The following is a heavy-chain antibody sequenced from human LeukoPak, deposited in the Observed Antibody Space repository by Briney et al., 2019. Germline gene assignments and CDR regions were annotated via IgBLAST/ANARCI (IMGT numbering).Heavy chain of an antibody. CDR1: GYTLTELS. J-gene: IGHJ4*02. CDR3: ATSTTSTDYGSISYYFDY. Sequence: GASVKVSCKVSGYTLTELSMHWVRQAPGKGLEWMGGFDPEDGETIYAQNFQGRVTMTEDTSTDTAYMELSSLRSEDTAVYYCATSTTSTDYGSISYYFDYWGQGTLVTVSS. V-gene: IGHV1-24*01. CDR2: FDPEDGET. D-gene: IGHD4/OR15-4a*01.